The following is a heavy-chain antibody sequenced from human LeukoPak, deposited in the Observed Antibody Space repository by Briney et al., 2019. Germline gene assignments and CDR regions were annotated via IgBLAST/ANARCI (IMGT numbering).Heavy chain of an antibody. CDR1: GGSFSGYY. J-gene: IGHJ4*02. Sequence: SETLSLTCAVYGGSFSGYYWSWIRQPPGKGLEWIGEINHSGSTNYNPSLKSRVTISVDTSKNQFSLKLSPVTAADTAVYYCARHHCSSTSCYERTFDYWGQGTLVTVSS. CDR2: INHSGST. CDR3: ARHHCSSTSCYERTFDY. V-gene: IGHV4-34*01. D-gene: IGHD2-2*01.